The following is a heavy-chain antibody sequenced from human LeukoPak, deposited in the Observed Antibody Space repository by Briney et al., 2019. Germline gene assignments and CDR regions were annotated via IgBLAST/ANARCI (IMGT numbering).Heavy chain of an antibody. D-gene: IGHD2-2*01. CDR1: GSTFSSYS. V-gene: IGHV3-21*04. CDR3: AKDQYCTSTSCYVGY. Sequence: GGCLRLSCAASGSTFSSYSMNWVRQAPGKGLEWVSSISSSSSYIYYADSVRGRFTISRDNSKNTLYLQMNSLRAEDTAVYYCAKDQYCTSTSCYVGYWGQGTLVTVSS. J-gene: IGHJ4*02. CDR2: ISSSSSYI.